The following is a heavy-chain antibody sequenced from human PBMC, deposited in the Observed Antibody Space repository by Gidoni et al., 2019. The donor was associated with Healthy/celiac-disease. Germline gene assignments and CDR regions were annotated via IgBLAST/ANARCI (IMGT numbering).Heavy chain of an antibody. Sequence: QLQLQESGPGLVKPSETLSLTCTVPGGSISSSSYYWGWIRQPPGKGLEWIGSIYYSGSTYYNPSLKSRVTISVDTSKNQFSLKLSSVTAADTAVYYCARPNDDSSGWFDPWGQGTLVTVSS. CDR3: ARPNDDSSGWFDP. CDR1: GGSISSSSYY. CDR2: IYYSGST. J-gene: IGHJ5*02. V-gene: IGHV4-39*01. D-gene: IGHD3-22*01.